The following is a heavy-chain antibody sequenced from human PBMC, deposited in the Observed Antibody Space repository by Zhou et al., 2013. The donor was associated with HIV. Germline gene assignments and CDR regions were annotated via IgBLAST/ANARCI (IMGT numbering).Heavy chain of an antibody. V-gene: IGHV1-8*02. CDR2: MNPKSGDT. J-gene: IGHJ4*02. CDR3: ASARARGGRLFIMAFDS. Sequence: QVQLVQSGAEVRKPGASVKVSCKASGYSFVNYDINWVRQASGQGLEWMGWMNPKSGDTGYADKFQGRVNMTRDTSISTAYMELRSLRSEDTAVYYCASARARGGRLFIMAFDSWGQGTLVTVSS. CDR1: GYSFVNYD. D-gene: IGHD3-10*01.